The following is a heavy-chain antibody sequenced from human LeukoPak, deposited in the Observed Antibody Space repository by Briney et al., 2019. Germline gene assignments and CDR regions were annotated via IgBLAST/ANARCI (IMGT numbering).Heavy chain of an antibody. D-gene: IGHD1-26*01. Sequence: GGSLRLSCAVSGFTFSTYDMSWVRQAPGKGLEWVSAISGSGGSTYYADSVKGRFTISRDNSKNTLYLQLKSLRAEDTAVYYCANDSSSGTYFDYWGQGTLVTVSS. CDR1: GFTFSTYD. CDR3: ANDSSSGTYFDY. V-gene: IGHV3-23*01. J-gene: IGHJ4*02. CDR2: ISGSGGST.